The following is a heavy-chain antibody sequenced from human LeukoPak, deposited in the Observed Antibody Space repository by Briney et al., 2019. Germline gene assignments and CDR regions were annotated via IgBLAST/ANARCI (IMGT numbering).Heavy chain of an antibody. J-gene: IGHJ6*02. CDR3: AREIDGSEDV. V-gene: IGHV4-34*01. CDR2: INHSGST. D-gene: IGHD5-24*01. CDR1: GGSFSGYY. Sequence: SETLSLTCAVYGGSFSGYYWSWIRQPPGKGLEWIGEINHSGSTNYNPSLKSRVTISVDRSKNQFSLKLSSVTAADTAVYYCAREIDGSEDVWGQGTTVTVSS.